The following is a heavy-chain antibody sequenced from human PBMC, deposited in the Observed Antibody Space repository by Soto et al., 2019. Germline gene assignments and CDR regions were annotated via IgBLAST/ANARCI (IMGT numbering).Heavy chain of an antibody. V-gene: IGHV4-31*01. J-gene: IGHJ2*01. Sequence: QVQLMESGPGLVRPSQTLSLTCTVSGGSINTAGDYWNWMRQRPGEGLEWIGSIHSSGSIYYTPSLKGPVKVSADSSKDPFSLSLDSVTAADTAVYYCVRGKRGPWYFDLWGRGTLVAVSS. CDR3: VRGKRGPWYFDL. CDR2: IHSSGSI. D-gene: IGHD3-10*01. CDR1: GGSINTAGDY.